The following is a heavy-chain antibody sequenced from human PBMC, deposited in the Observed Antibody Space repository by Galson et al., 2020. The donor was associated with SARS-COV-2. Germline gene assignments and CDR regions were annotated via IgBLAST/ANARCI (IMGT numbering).Heavy chain of an antibody. Sequence: TGGSLRLSCAASGFTFSSYGMHWVRQAPGKGLEWVAVIWYDGSNKYYADSVKGRFTISRDNSKNTLYLQMNSLRAEDTAVYYCARAFWWVSGYYGYYGMDVWGQGTTVTVSS. CDR2: IWYDGSNK. CDR3: ARAFWWVSGYYGYYGMDV. D-gene: IGHD3-3*01. CDR1: GFTFSSYG. V-gene: IGHV3-33*01. J-gene: IGHJ6*02.